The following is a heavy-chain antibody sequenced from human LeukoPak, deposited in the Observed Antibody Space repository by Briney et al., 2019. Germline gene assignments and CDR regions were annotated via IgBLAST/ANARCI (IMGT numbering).Heavy chain of an antibody. CDR1: GGSISSGSYY. CDR2: IYTSGST. J-gene: IGHJ4*02. D-gene: IGHD3-10*01. V-gene: IGHV4-61*02. CDR3: ARTHGSGLHFDY. Sequence: PSETLSLTCTVSGGSISSGSYYWSWIRQPAGKGLEWIGRIYTSGSTNYNPSLKSRVTISVDTSKNQFSLKLSSVTAADTAVYYCARTHGSGLHFDYWGQGTLVTVSS.